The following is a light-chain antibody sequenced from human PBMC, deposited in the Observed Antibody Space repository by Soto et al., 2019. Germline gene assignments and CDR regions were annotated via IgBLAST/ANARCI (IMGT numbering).Light chain of an antibody. Sequence: QSALTQPRSVCGSPGQSVTISCTGASSDVGGYNYVSWYQQHPGKAPKLMIYDVSKRPSGVSDRFSGSKSGNTASLTISGLQAEDEADYYCCSYAGSYTGVFGTGTKLTVL. V-gene: IGLV2-11*01. CDR1: SSDVGGYNY. J-gene: IGLJ1*01. CDR2: DVS. CDR3: CSYAGSYTGV.